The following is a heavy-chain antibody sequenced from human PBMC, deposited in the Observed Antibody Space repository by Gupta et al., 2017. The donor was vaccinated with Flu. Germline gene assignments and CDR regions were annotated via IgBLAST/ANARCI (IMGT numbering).Heavy chain of an antibody. Sequence: HLQLQESGPGLVRPSETLSLICSVFGGFIDNRTKYWGWIRQPPGKGLEWIGSIYYSGTTYYNPSLKSRVTISLDTSKNQFSLKLNSVTAADTAVYYCASRGYTYASYYCDYWGQGTLITDSS. D-gene: IGHD5-12*01. V-gene: IGHV4-39*01. CDR3: ASRGYTYASYYCDY. CDR2: IYYSGTT. J-gene: IGHJ4*02. CDR1: GGFIDNRTKY.